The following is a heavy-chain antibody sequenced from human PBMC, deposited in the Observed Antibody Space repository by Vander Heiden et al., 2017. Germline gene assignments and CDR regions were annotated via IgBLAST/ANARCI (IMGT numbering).Heavy chain of an antibody. CDR1: GGSISSGGYY. D-gene: IGHD3-10*01. Sequence: QVQLQESGPGLVKPSQTLSPTCTVSGGSISSGGYYWSWIRQHPGKGLEWIGYIYYSGSTYYNPSLKSRVTISVDTSKNQFSLKLSSVTAADTAVYYCARDRRITMVRGATNWFDPWGQGTLVTVSS. J-gene: IGHJ5*02. V-gene: IGHV4-31*03. CDR2: IYYSGST. CDR3: ARDRRITMVRGATNWFDP.